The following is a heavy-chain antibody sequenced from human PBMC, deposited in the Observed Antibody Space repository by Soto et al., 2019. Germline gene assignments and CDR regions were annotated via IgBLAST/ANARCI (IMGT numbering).Heavy chain of an antibody. CDR1: GGTFSSYA. CDR2: IIHIFGTA. V-gene: IGHV1-69*01. D-gene: IGHD6-19*01. J-gene: IGHJ4*02. Sequence: QVQLVQSGAEVKKPGSSVKVSCKASGGTFSSYAISWVRQSPGQGLEWMGGIIHIFGTANYAQKFQGRVTITADESTSTAYMELSSLRSEDTAVYYCARSQGVSSGWYETYYFDYWGQGTLVTVSS. CDR3: ARSQGVSSGWYETYYFDY.